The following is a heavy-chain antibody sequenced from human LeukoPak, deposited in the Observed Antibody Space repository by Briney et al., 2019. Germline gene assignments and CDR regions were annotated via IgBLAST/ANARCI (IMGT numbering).Heavy chain of an antibody. V-gene: IGHV1-69*04. CDR1: GGTFSSYA. D-gene: IGHD3-22*01. J-gene: IGHJ4*02. CDR2: IIPILDIA. CDR3: ARDWSLDTSGPFAY. Sequence: SVKVSCKASGGTFSSYAISWVRQAPGQGLEWMGRIIPILDIANSAQKFQGRVTITADKSTSTAYMELSSLRSEDTALYYCARDWSLDTSGPFAYWGQGTLVTVSS.